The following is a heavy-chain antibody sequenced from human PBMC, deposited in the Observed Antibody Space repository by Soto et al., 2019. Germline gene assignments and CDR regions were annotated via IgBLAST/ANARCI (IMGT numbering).Heavy chain of an antibody. CDR2: IYYSGST. J-gene: IGHJ5*02. D-gene: IGHD6-19*01. V-gene: IGHV4-39*01. CDR1: GGSISSSSYY. Sequence: SETLSLTCTVSGGSISSSSYYWGWIRQPPGKGLEWIGSIYYSGSTYYNPSLKSRVTISVDTSKNQFSLKLSSVTAAATAVYYCASQVGVAGGYNWFDPWGQGTLVTVSS. CDR3: ASQVGVAGGYNWFDP.